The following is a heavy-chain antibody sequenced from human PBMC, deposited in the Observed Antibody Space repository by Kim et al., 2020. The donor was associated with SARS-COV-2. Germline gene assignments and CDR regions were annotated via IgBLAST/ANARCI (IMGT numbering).Heavy chain of an antibody. V-gene: IGHV4-39*01. CDR2: IYYSGST. Sequence: SETLSLTCTVSGGSISSSSYYWGWIRQPPGKGLEWIGSIYYSGSTSYNPSLKSRVTISVDTSKNQFSLKLSSVTAADTAVYYCARHSRIVVVPAAILAWGQGTRVTVSS. CDR1: GGSISSSSYY. D-gene: IGHD2-2*01. CDR3: ARHSRIVVVPAAILA. J-gene: IGHJ4*02.